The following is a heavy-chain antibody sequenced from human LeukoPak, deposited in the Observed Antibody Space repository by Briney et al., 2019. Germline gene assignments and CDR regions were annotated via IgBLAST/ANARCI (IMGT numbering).Heavy chain of an antibody. CDR2: IKQDGSEK. J-gene: IGHJ4*02. CDR1: GFTFSSYW. Sequence: GGSLRLSCAASGFTFSSYWIGWVRQAPGKGLEWVANIKQDGSEKYYVDSVKGRFTISRDNAKNSLYLQMNSLRAEDTAVYYCARVGVGPHVLRYFDWSYGYWGQGTLVTVSS. D-gene: IGHD3-9*01. V-gene: IGHV3-7*03. CDR3: ARVGVGPHVLRYFDWSYGY.